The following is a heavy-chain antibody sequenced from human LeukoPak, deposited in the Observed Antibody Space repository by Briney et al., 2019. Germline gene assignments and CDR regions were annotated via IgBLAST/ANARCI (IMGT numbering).Heavy chain of an antibody. Sequence: GGSLRLSCSASGFTFSTYAMSWVRRAPGKGLEWVSAISGSGDTTYFADSVKGRFTISRDNSKNTLYLQMNSLRGEGTAVYFCAKRAGVGSGSPLNNYFDYWGQGTLVTVSS. CDR3: AKRAGVGSGSPLNNYFDY. D-gene: IGHD3-22*01. CDR1: GFTFSTYA. CDR2: ISGSGDTT. V-gene: IGHV3-23*01. J-gene: IGHJ4*02.